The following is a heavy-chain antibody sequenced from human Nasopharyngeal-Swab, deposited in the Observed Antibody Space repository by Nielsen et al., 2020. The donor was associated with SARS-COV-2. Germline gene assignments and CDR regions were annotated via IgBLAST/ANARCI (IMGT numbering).Heavy chain of an antibody. Sequence: SLKISCAASGFTLDDYAMHWVRQAPGKGLEWVSGISWNSGSIGYADSVKGRFTISRDNAKNSLYLQMNSLRAEDTALYYCAKGARFGELLPDYFDYWGQGTLVTVSS. D-gene: IGHD3-10*01. CDR3: AKGARFGELLPDYFDY. CDR1: GFTLDDYA. CDR2: ISWNSGSI. V-gene: IGHV3-9*01. J-gene: IGHJ4*02.